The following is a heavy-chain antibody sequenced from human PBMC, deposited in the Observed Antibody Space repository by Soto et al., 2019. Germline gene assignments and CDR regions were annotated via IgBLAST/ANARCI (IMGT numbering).Heavy chain of an antibody. Sequence: GGSLRLSCAASGFTFSSYGMHWVRQAPGKGLEWVAVIWYDGSNKYYADSVKGRFTISRDNSKNTLYLQMSSLRAEDTAVYYCATNWNYNAFDIWGQGTMVTVSS. CDR2: IWYDGSNK. CDR1: GFTFSSYG. D-gene: IGHD1-7*01. J-gene: IGHJ3*02. V-gene: IGHV3-33*01. CDR3: ATNWNYNAFDI.